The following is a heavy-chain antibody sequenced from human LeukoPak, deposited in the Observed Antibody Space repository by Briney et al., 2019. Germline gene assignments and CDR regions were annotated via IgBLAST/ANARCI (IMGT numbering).Heavy chain of an antibody. CDR2: ISAYNGNT. CDR3: ARDVGSITIFGVVRGSDY. V-gene: IGHV1-18*01. D-gene: IGHD3-3*01. J-gene: IGHJ4*02. CDR1: GYTFTSYG. Sequence: ASVNVSCKASGYTFTSYGISWVRQAPGQGLEWMGWISAYNGNTNYAQKLQGRVTMTTDTSTSTAYMELRSLRSDDTAVYYCARDVGSITIFGVVRGSDYWGQGTLITVSS.